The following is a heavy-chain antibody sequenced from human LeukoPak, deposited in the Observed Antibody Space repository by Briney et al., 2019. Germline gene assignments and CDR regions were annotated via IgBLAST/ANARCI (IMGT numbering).Heavy chain of an antibody. J-gene: IGHJ4*02. Sequence: GASVKVSCKASGYTFTGYNMHWVRQAPGQGLEWMGWINLNSGGTNYAQKFQGRVTMTRDTSISTAYMELSSLRSDDTAMYYCARALAAAPTYWGQGTLVTVSS. CDR1: GYTFTGYN. CDR2: INLNSGGT. CDR3: ARALAAAPTY. V-gene: IGHV1-2*02. D-gene: IGHD6-13*01.